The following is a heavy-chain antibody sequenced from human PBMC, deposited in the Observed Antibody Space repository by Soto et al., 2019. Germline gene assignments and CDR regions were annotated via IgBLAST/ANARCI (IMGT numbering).Heavy chain of an antibody. J-gene: IGHJ3*02. CDR3: AREPTRRGSSSWYIGRGAFDI. CDR2: IYYSGST. D-gene: IGHD6-13*01. Sequence: QVQLQESGPGLVKPSQTLSLTCTVSGGSISSGGYYWSWIRQHPGKGLEWIGYIYYSGSTYYNPSLKSRVTISVDTSKNQFSLKLSSVTAADTAVYYCAREPTRRGSSSWYIGRGAFDIWGQGTMVTASS. V-gene: IGHV4-31*03. CDR1: GGSISSGGYY.